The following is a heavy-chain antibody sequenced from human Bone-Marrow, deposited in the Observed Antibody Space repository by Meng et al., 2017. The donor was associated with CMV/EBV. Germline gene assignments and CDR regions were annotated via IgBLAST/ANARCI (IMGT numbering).Heavy chain of an antibody. CDR1: GGSFSGYY. Sequence: GSLRLSCAVYGGSFSGYYWSWIRQPPGKGLEWIGEINHSGSTNYNPSLKSRVTISVDTSKNQFSLKLSSVTAADTAVYYCARSGRTKARPAYYYGMDVWGQGTTVTVPS. CDR2: INHSGST. CDR3: ARSGRTKARPAYYYGMDV. V-gene: IGHV4-34*01. D-gene: IGHD6-6*01. J-gene: IGHJ6*02.